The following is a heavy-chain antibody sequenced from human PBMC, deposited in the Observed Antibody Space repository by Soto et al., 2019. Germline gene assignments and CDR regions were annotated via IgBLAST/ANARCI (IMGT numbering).Heavy chain of an antibody. Sequence: GGSLRLSCAASRFTFSSYWMSWVRQAPGKGLEWVANIKQDGSKKYYVDSVKGRFTISRDNAKNSLYLQMNSLRAEDTAVYYCAKSDPPDTMRGVVTSFDYWGQGTLVTVSS. CDR2: IKQDGSKK. CDR3: AKSDPPDTMRGVVTSFDY. V-gene: IGHV3-7*01. J-gene: IGHJ4*02. D-gene: IGHD3-22*01. CDR1: RFTFSSYW.